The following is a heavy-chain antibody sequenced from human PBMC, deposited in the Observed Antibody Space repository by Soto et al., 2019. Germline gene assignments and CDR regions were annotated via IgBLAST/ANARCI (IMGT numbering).Heavy chain of an antibody. CDR1: GFTFSSYA. CDR2: ISYDGSNK. V-gene: IGHV3-30-3*01. D-gene: IGHD5-18*01. CDR3: ARGGDTAMVRYYYGMDV. Sequence: GGSLRLSCAASGFTFSSYAMHWVRQAPGKGLEWVAVISYDGSNKYYADSVKGRFTISRDNSKNTLYLQMNSLRAEDTAVYYCARGGDTAMVRYYYGMDVWGQGTTVTVSS. J-gene: IGHJ6*02.